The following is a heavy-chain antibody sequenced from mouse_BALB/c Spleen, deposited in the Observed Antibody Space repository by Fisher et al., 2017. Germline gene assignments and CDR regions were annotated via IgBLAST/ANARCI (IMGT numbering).Heavy chain of an antibody. D-gene: IGHD2-1*01. J-gene: IGHJ4*01. CDR3: ASLPDYYYAMDY. V-gene: IGHV5-6*01. Sequence: RFTISRDNAKNTLYLQMSSLKSEDTAMYYCASLPDYYYAMDYWGQGTSVTVSS.